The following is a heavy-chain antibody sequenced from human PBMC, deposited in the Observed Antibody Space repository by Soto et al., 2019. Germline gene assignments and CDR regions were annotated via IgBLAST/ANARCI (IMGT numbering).Heavy chain of an antibody. Sequence: PGESLKISCEGSGYSFANYGIGWVRQMPGKGLEWMGIVNPDDSTTTYSQSFQGQVIISADKSVRSAYLQWSSLKDSDTATYYCVRRFCSGTSCRFNWFDPWGQGTLVTVSS. CDR2: VNPDDSTT. V-gene: IGHV5-51*01. D-gene: IGHD2-2*01. CDR3: VRRFCSGTSCRFNWFDP. J-gene: IGHJ5*02. CDR1: GYSFANYG.